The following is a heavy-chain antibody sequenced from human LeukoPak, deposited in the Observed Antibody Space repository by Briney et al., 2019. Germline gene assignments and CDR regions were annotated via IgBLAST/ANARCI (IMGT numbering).Heavy chain of an antibody. Sequence: SEALSLTCTVSGGSISSYYWSWIRQPPGKGLEWIGEINHSGSTNYNPSLKSRVTISVDTSKNQFSLKLSSVTAADTAVYYCARNMYYDILTGPDYYYYGMDVWGQGTTVTVSS. CDR3: ARNMYYDILTGPDYYYYGMDV. CDR2: INHSGST. V-gene: IGHV4-34*01. J-gene: IGHJ6*02. D-gene: IGHD3-9*01. CDR1: GGSISSYY.